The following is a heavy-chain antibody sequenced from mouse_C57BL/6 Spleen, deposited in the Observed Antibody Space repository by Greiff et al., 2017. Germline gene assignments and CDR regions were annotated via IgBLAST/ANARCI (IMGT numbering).Heavy chain of an antibody. CDR2: IDPSDSYT. V-gene: IGHV1-69*01. CDR1: GYTFTSYW. CDR3: ARQGRDYFGY. J-gene: IGHJ2*01. D-gene: IGHD3-3*01. Sequence: VQLQQPGAELVMPGASVKLSCKASGYTFTSYWMHWVKQRPGQGLEWIGEIDPSDSYTNYNQKFKGKSTLTVDKSSSTAYMQLSSLTSEDSAVYYCARQGRDYFGYWGQCTTLTVAS.